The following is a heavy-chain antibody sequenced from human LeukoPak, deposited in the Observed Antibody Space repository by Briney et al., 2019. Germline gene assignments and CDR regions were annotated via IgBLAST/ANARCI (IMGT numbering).Heavy chain of an antibody. CDR2: ISAYNGNT. V-gene: IGHV1-18*01. CDR3: ARDGPLLRYFDWLPVDYYYGMDV. CDR1: GYTFTSYG. J-gene: IGHJ6*02. D-gene: IGHD3-9*01. Sequence: ASVKVSCKASGYTFTSYGISWVRQAPGQGLEWMGWISAYNGNTNYAQKLQGRVTMTTDTSTSTAYMGLRSLRSDDTAVYYCARDGPLLRYFDWLPVDYYYGMDVWGQGTTVTVSS.